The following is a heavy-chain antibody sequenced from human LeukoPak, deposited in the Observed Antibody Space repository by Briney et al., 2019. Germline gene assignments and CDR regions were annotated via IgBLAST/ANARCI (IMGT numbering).Heavy chain of an antibody. J-gene: IGHJ5*02. D-gene: IGHD3-22*01. CDR2: ISSSSSTI. V-gene: IGHV3-48*01. Sequence: GGSLRLSCAASGFTFSSSAMSWVRQAPGKGLEWISYISSSSSTIYYADSVKGRFTISRDNAKNSLYLQLNSLRAEDTAVYYCARVLHKRNYDSSDYYGSWGQGTLVTVSS. CDR3: ARVLHKRNYDSSDYYGS. CDR1: GFTFSSSA.